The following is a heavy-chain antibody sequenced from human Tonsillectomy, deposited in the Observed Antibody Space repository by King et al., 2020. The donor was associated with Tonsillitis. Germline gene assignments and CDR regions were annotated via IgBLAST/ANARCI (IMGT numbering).Heavy chain of an antibody. J-gene: IGHJ2*01. Sequence: VQLVESGGGLVQPGGSLRLSCAASGFTFSSYAMSWVRQAPGKGLEWVSAITIGGGATPYPDSLRGRFTISIDNSKKTLTLQMNSLRAEDTAVYYCANEALGYFDLWGRGTPVTVSS. CDR2: ITIGGGAT. CDR1: GFTFSSYA. CDR3: ANEALGYFDL. V-gene: IGHV3-23*04.